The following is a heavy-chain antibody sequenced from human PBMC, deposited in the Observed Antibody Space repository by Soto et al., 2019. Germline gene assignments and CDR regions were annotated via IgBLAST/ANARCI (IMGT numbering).Heavy chain of an antibody. CDR2: MNPGSGDT. J-gene: IGHJ5*02. Sequence: SVKVSCKASGYIFTNNDVSWVRQATGQGLEWMGWMNPGSGDTGYAQKFQGRVTMTRNISIATAYMELSSLRADDTAIYYCARMASFGSLNWFDPWGQGTLVTVSS. D-gene: IGHD5-18*01. CDR1: GYIFTNND. V-gene: IGHV1-8*01. CDR3: ARMASFGSLNWFDP.